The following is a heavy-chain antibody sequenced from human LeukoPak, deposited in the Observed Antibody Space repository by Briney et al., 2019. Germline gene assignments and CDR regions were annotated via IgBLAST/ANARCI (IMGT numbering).Heavy chain of an antibody. Sequence: GGSLRLSCAASGLTFSTYVMNWVRQARGKGLECVSTINGGGDGTYYADSVRGRFTVSRDNSRNTLYLQMNFLGVEDTAVYYCANSEFYVSGKYAGLDNWGQGTLVTVSS. CDR1: GLTFSTYV. J-gene: IGHJ4*02. CDR3: ANSEFYVSGKYAGLDN. CDR2: INGGGDGT. D-gene: IGHD3-10*01. V-gene: IGHV3-23*01.